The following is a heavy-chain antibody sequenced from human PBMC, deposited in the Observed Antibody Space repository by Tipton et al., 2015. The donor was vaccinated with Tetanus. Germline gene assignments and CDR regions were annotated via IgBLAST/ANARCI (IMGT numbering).Heavy chain of an antibody. D-gene: IGHD5-24*01. J-gene: IGHJ3*01. CDR2: ISHSGSS. CDR1: GGSFSLYY. V-gene: IGHV4-34*01. Sequence: TLSLTCTVSGGSFSLYYWNWVRQSPGKGLEWIGEISHSGSSSYSPSLKSRVTISVDTSKNQFSLRLRSVAAADTAVYYCARGGRDAYNNPLGAFDVWGRGTTVPASS. CDR3: ARGGRDAYNNPLGAFDV.